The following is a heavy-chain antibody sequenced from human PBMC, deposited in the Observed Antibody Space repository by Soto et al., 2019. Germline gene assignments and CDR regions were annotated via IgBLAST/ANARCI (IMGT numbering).Heavy chain of an antibody. V-gene: IGHV3-7*01. CDR1: GFTFSDFW. J-gene: IGHJ6*02. CDR2: IKGDGSEK. CDR3: GRDEVRNGVGV. Sequence: ESGGGLVQPGGSLRLSCEASGFTFSDFWMSWVRQAPGKGLEWVANIKGDGSEKRYVDSVRGRFTISRDNAKNSVYLQMNSLRGDDTALYYCGRDEVRNGVGVWGQGIKVTVSS.